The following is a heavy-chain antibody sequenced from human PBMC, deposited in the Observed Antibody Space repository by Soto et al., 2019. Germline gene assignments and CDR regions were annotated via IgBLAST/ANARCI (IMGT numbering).Heavy chain of an antibody. Sequence: EVQLLESGGGLVQPGGSLRLSCAASGFTFSIYAMTWVRQAPGKGLEWVSGISTSGSNTYYADSVKGRFTISRDNSKNTLYLEMDSLRAEDTAVYYCAKALDYDGLDVWGQGTTVTVSS. CDR3: AKALDYDGLDV. CDR2: ISTSGSNT. J-gene: IGHJ6*02. CDR1: GFTFSIYA. V-gene: IGHV3-23*01.